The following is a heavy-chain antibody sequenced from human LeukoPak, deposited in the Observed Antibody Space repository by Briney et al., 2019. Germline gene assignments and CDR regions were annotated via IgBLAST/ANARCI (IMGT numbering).Heavy chain of an antibody. V-gene: IGHV6-1*01. Sequence: SQTLSLTCAISGDSVSSNSAAWNWIRQSPSRGLEWLGRTYYRSKWYNDYAVSVKSRITINPDTSKNQFSLQLNSVTPEDTAVYYCARVAWHSSGSYYYGMDVWGQGTTVPVSS. J-gene: IGHJ6*02. CDR1: GDSVSSNSAA. D-gene: IGHD1-26*01. CDR2: TYYRSKWYN. CDR3: ARVAWHSSGSYYYGMDV.